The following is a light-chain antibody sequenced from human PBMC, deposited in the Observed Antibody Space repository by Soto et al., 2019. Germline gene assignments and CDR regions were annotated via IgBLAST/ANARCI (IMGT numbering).Light chain of an antibody. V-gene: IGLV3-21*02. J-gene: IGLJ1*01. CDR3: QVWDSSSDHYV. CDR1: NIGSKS. Sequence: SDELTQFPSIAVTPGRTATITCWGNNIGSKSVHWYHQKPGQAPVLVVYDDDDRPSGIPERISGSNSGNTATLTISRVEAGDEADYYCQVWDSSSDHYVFGTGTKV. CDR2: DDD.